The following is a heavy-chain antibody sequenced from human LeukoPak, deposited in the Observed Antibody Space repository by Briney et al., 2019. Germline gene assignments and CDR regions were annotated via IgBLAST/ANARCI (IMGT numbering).Heavy chain of an antibody. Sequence: PGGSLRLSCAASGFTFSSYAMHWVRQAPGKGLEWVAVISSEGRDKYYAESVKGRFTISRDNPKNTLYLQMNSLRAEDTAFYYCAKDWGYASGTYFVNWGRGTLVTVSP. CDR3: AKDWGYASGTYFVN. CDR2: ISSEGRDK. CDR1: GFTFSSYA. D-gene: IGHD6-19*01. V-gene: IGHV3-30*18. J-gene: IGHJ4*02.